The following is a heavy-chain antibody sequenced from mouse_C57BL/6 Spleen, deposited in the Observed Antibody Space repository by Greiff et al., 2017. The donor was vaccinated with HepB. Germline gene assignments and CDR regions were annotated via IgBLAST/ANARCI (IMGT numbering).Heavy chain of an antibody. CDR2: ISSGSSTI. J-gene: IGHJ2*01. V-gene: IGHV5-17*01. CDR3: ARGYSNSDYFDY. CDR1: GFTFSDYG. D-gene: IGHD2-5*01. Sequence: EVQLVESGGGLVKPGGSLKLSCAASGFTFSDYGMHWVRQAPEKGLEWVAYISSGSSTIYYADTVKGRFTISRDNAKNTPFLQMTSLRSEDTAMYYCARGYSNSDYFDYWGQGTTLTVSS.